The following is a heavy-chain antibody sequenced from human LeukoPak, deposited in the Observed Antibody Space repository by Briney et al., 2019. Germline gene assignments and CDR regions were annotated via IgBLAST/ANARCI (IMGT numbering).Heavy chain of an antibody. CDR2: IYHSGST. Sequence: SETLSLTCTVSGYSISSGYYWGWIRQPPGKGLEWIGSIYHSGSTYYNPSLKSRVTISVDTSKNQFSLKLSSVTAADTAVYYCARFIAAAGLATRFDYWGQGTLVTVSS. V-gene: IGHV4-38-2*02. J-gene: IGHJ4*02. CDR1: GYSISSGYY. CDR3: ARFIAAAGLATRFDY. D-gene: IGHD6-13*01.